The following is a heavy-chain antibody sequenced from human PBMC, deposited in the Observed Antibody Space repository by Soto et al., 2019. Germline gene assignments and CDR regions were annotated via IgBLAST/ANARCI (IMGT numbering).Heavy chain of an antibody. V-gene: IGHV1-69*01. J-gene: IGHJ6*02. CDR1: GGTFSSYA. Sequence: QVQLVQSGAEVKKPGSSVKVSCKASGGTFSSYAISWVRQAPGQGLEWMGGIIPIFGTANYAQKFQGRVTVTAAESTSTAYMELSSLRCEDTAVYYGARADIVVVVAANHYYYGIDVWCQGATVTVSS. CDR2: IIPIFGTA. CDR3: ARADIVVVVAANHYYYGIDV. D-gene: IGHD2-15*01.